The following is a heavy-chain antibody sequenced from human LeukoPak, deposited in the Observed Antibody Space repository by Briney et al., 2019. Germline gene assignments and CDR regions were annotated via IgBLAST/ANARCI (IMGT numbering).Heavy chain of an antibody. Sequence: SETLSLTCTVSGGSISSSSYYWGWIRQPPGKGLEWIGSIYYSGSTYYNPSLKSRVTISVDTSKSQFSLKLSSVTAADTAVYYCARNHIVVVTAIPGAFDIWGQGTMVTVSS. CDR1: GGSISSSSYY. CDR3: ARNHIVVVTAIPGAFDI. V-gene: IGHV4-39*01. D-gene: IGHD2-21*02. J-gene: IGHJ3*02. CDR2: IYYSGST.